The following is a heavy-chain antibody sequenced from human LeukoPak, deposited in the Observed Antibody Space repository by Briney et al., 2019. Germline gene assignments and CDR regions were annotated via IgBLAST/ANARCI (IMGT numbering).Heavy chain of an antibody. D-gene: IGHD2-21*02. Sequence: GASVKVSCKASGYTFTSYYMHWVRQAPGQGLEWMGWINPNSGGTNYAQKFQGGVTMTTDTSTNTAHMELRSLRSDDTAVYYCARAGGYYSRRGTDYMDVWGKGTTVTVSS. CDR2: INPNSGGT. J-gene: IGHJ6*03. V-gene: IGHV1-2*02. CDR1: GYTFTSYY. CDR3: ARAGGYYSRRGTDYMDV.